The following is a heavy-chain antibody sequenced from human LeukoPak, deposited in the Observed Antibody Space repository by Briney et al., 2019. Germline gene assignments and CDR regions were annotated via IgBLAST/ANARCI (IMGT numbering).Heavy chain of an antibody. D-gene: IGHD6-19*01. J-gene: IGHJ3*01. CDR2: FDPEDGKT. CDR1: SYSLTELS. Sequence: ASVKVSCKVSSYSLTELSMHWVRQAPGKGLEWMGGFDPEDGKTIYAQRLQGRVTMTEDTSTDTAYMQLRSLISEDSAVYYCATNLGIAVAGGALDLWGQGTVVTVSS. V-gene: IGHV1-24*01. CDR3: ATNLGIAVAGGALDL.